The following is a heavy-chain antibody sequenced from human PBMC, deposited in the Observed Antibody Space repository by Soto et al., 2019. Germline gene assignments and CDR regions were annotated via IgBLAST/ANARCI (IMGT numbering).Heavy chain of an antibody. D-gene: IGHD1-26*01. CDR3: ARGWGGYFDL. J-gene: IGHJ2*01. V-gene: IGHV4-59*11. Sequence: QVQLQESGPGLVKPSETLSLTCSVSGGSISSHYWSWIRKPQGKGLEWTGYIYYSGSTNYNPSLKSRVTISVHTSKNQFSLKLSSVTAADTAVYYCARGWGGYFDLWGRGTLVTVSS. CDR1: GGSISSHY. CDR2: IYYSGST.